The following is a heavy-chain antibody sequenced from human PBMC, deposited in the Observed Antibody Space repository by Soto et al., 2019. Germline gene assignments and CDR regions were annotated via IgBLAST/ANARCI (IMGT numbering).Heavy chain of an antibody. Sequence: ASVKVSCKASGYTFTSYPTHWVRQAPGQGLEWMGIINPSGGSTSYAQKFQGRVTMTRDTSTSTVYMELSSLRSEDTAVYYCARDPTQYSYGLLYYYYGMDVWGQGTTVTVSS. D-gene: IGHD5-18*01. CDR1: GYTFTSYP. CDR3: ARDPTQYSYGLLYYYYGMDV. J-gene: IGHJ6*02. CDR2: INPSGGST. V-gene: IGHV1-46*01.